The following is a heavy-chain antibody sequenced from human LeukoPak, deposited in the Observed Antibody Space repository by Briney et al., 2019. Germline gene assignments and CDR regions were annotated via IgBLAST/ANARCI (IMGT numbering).Heavy chain of an antibody. V-gene: IGHV1-2*02. CDR2: INPNSGGT. CDR3: AKNVPYSSGWYSDY. CDR1: GYTFSGYY. Sequence: GASVKVSCKASGYTFSGYYIYWVRQAPGQGLEWMGWINPNSGGTNYAQKFQGRVTMTRDTSISTAYMELSRLTSDDTAVYYCAKNVPYSSGWYSDYWGQGTLVTVSS. J-gene: IGHJ4*02. D-gene: IGHD6-19*01.